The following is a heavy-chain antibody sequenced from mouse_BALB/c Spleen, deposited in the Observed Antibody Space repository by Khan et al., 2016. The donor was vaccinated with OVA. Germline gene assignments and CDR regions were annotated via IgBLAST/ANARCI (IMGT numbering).Heavy chain of an antibody. Sequence: QVQLKQSGPGLVAPSQSLSITCTISGFSLTNYGVHWVRQPPGKGLEWLVVIWSDGSTTYNSALKSRLTISKDNSKSQVFLKMNSLQTDDTAMYFCARQPYYHYNIKDNWGQGTSVTVSS. V-gene: IGHV2-6-1*01. J-gene: IGHJ4*01. CDR3: ARQPYYHYNIKDN. CDR2: IWSDGST. CDR1: GFSLTNYG. D-gene: IGHD2-4*01.